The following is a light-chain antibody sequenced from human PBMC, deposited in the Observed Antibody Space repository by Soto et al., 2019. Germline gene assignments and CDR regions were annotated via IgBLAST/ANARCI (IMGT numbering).Light chain of an antibody. CDR2: EAS. J-gene: IGKJ1*01. CDR1: QSISNW. CDR3: QQYDNFSWT. V-gene: IGKV1-5*01. Sequence: DIQMTQSPSTLSASGGDRVSITGRASQSISNWLAWYQQKPGKAPKLLIYEASILDSGVPSRFSGSGSGTDFTLTINSLQPDDSAIYYCQQYDNFSWTFGQGTKVDIK.